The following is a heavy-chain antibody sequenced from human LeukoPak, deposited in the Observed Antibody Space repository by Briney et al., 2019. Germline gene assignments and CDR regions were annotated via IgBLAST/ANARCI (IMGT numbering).Heavy chain of an antibody. Sequence: GGSLRLSCAASGFTVSSNYMSWVRQAPGKGLERVSVIYSGGSTYYADSVKGRFTISRDNSKNTLYLQMNSLRAEDTAVYYCARDYYDSSGYYFDYWGQGTLVTVSS. CDR3: ARDYYDSSGYYFDY. J-gene: IGHJ4*02. CDR1: GFTVSSNY. V-gene: IGHV3-53*01. D-gene: IGHD3-22*01. CDR2: IYSGGST.